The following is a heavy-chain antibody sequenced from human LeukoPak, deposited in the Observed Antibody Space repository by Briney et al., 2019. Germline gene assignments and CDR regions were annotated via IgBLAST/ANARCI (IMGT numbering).Heavy chain of an antibody. V-gene: IGHV4-38-2*02. Sequence: PSETLSLTCTVSGYPISSGYYWGWIRQPPGKGLEWIGSIYHSGSTYYNPSLKSRVTISVDTSKNQFSLKLSSVTAADTAVYYCATTNYDILTGYYQWGQGTLVTVSS. CDR3: ATTNYDILTGYYQ. D-gene: IGHD3-9*01. CDR1: GYPISSGYY. J-gene: IGHJ4*02. CDR2: IYHSGST.